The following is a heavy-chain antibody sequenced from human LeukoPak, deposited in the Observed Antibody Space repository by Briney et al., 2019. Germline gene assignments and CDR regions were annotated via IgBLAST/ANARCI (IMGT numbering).Heavy chain of an antibody. V-gene: IGHV3-23*01. D-gene: IGHD3-10*01. J-gene: IGHJ4*02. Sequence: GGSLRLSCSASGFIFSRYAMSWVRQSPGKGLDWVSAISVTGGSTFYADSVKGRFTVSRDNSKNTLFLQMNRLRADDTAVYYCAQEGHGSGSYYLPYWGQGTLVTVSS. CDR2: ISVTGGST. CDR3: AQEGHGSGSYYLPY. CDR1: GFIFSRYA.